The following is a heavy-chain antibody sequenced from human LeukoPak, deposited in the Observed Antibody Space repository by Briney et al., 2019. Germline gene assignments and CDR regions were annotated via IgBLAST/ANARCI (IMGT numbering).Heavy chain of an antibody. CDR2: ISSSSSYI. CDR3: ARDLNAAAGTPGGVY. J-gene: IGHJ4*02. CDR1: GFTFSSYS. V-gene: IGHV3-21*01. Sequence: GGSLRLSCAASGFTFSSYSMNWVRQAPGQGLEWVSSISSSSSYIYYADSVKGRFTISRDNAKNSLYLQMNSLRAEDTAVYYCARDLNAAAGTPGGVYWGQGTLVTVSS. D-gene: IGHD6-13*01.